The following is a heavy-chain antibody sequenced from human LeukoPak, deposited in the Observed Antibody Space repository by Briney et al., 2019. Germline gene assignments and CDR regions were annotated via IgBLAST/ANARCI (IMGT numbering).Heavy chain of an antibody. CDR1: GFTVSSNY. V-gene: IGHV3-53*01. D-gene: IGHD3-22*01. Sequence: GGSLRLSCAASGFTVSSNYMSWVCQAPGKGLEWVSVIYSGGSTYYADSVKGRFTISRDNSKNTLYLQMNSLRAEDTAVYYCAREGDSSGYYPGYWGQGTLVTVSS. J-gene: IGHJ4*02. CDR2: IYSGGST. CDR3: AREGDSSGYYPGY.